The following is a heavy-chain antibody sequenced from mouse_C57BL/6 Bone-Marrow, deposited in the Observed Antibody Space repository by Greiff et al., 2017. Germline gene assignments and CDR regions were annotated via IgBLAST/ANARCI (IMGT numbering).Heavy chain of an antibody. Sequence: EVQLQQSGAELVRPGASVKLSCTASGFNIKDDYMHWVKQRPEQGLEWIGWIDPENGDTEYASKFQGKATITADTSSNTAYLQLSSLTSEDTAVYYCTTHYYGSSYVYWYFDVWGTGTTVTVSS. CDR2: IDPENGDT. V-gene: IGHV14-4*01. CDR1: GFNIKDDY. D-gene: IGHD1-1*01. CDR3: TTHYYGSSYVYWYFDV. J-gene: IGHJ1*03.